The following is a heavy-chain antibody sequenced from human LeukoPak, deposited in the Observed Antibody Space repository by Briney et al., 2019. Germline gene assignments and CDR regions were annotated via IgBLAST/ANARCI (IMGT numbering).Heavy chain of an antibody. D-gene: IGHD2-2*01. J-gene: IGHJ4*02. V-gene: IGHV1-18*01. CDR2: ISAYNGNT. CDR1: GYTFTSHG. CDR3: ATHRGVGYCSSTSCPIGDY. Sequence: GASVKVSCKASGYTFTSHGISWVRQAPGQGLEWMGWISAYNGNTNYAQKLQGRVTMTTDTSTSTAYMELRSLRSDDTAVYYCATHRGVGYCSSTSCPIGDYWGQGTLVTVSS.